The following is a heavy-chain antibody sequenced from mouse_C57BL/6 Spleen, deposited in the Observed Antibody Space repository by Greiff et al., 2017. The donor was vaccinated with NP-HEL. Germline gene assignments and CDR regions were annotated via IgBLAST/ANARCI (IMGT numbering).Heavy chain of an antibody. CDR1: GYSITSGYY. D-gene: IGHD1-1*01. J-gene: IGHJ3*01. CDR2: ISYDGSN. CDR3: ARGSSSFAY. V-gene: IGHV3-6*01. Sequence: EVKLMESGPGLVKPSQSLSLTCSVTGYSITSGYYWNWIRQFPGNKLEWMGYISYDGSNNYNPSLKNRISITRDTSKNQFFLKLNSVTTEDTATYYCARGSSSFAYWGKGTLVTVSA.